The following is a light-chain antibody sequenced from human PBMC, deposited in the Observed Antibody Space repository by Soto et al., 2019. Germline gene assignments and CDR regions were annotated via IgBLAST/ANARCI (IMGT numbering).Light chain of an antibody. J-gene: IGKJ4*01. CDR1: QGIAPY. V-gene: IGKV1-27*01. CDR2: ATS. Sequence: DVQMTQSPSSLSAFVGDRVTITCRASQGIAPYLAWFQQKPGKVPKLLIYATSTLQSGVPPRFSGGGSGTDFTHTSISLQLKGVRTYYCQKYNGAPLTFGGGTKVEIK. CDR3: QKYNGAPLT.